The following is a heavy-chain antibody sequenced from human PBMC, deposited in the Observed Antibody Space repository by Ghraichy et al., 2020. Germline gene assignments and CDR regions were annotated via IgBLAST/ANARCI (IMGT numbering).Heavy chain of an antibody. Sequence: AGSLRLSCAASGFTFSSYAMSWVRQAPGKGLEWVSAISGSGGSTYYADSVKGRFTISRDNSKNTLYLQMNSLRAEDTAVYYCAKGLYYYDSSGYYLSYDYWGQGTLVTVSS. CDR1: GFTFSSYA. V-gene: IGHV3-23*01. D-gene: IGHD3-22*01. CDR2: ISGSGGST. J-gene: IGHJ4*02. CDR3: AKGLYYYDSSGYYLSYDY.